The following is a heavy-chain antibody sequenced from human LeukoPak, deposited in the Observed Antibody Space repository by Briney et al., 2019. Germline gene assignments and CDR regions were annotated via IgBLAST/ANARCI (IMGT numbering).Heavy chain of an antibody. J-gene: IGHJ6*03. CDR2: IYHSGST. V-gene: IGHV4-38-2*01. CDR1: SYSISSGYY. D-gene: IGHD3-3*02. CDR3: ARHLGTSSLTRYYYYMDV. Sequence: SETLSLTCAVSSYSISSGYYWGWIRQPPGKGLEWIGSIYHSGSTYYNPSLKSRVTISVDTSKNQFSLKLSSVTAADTAVYYCARHLGTSSLTRYYYYMDVWGKGTTVTVSS.